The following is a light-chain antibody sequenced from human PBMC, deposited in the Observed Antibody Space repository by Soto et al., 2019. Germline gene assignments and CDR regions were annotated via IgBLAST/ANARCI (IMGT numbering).Light chain of an antibody. Sequence: IVLTQSPATLSLSPGERATLSCRASQSVSRDLAWYQQKAGQAPRLLIYDASNRATDIPARFSGSGSGTDFTLTISSLDPEDFAVYYCQQRRNWRGLTFGGGTKVEVK. V-gene: IGKV3-11*01. CDR1: QSVSRD. CDR3: QQRRNWRGLT. J-gene: IGKJ4*01. CDR2: DAS.